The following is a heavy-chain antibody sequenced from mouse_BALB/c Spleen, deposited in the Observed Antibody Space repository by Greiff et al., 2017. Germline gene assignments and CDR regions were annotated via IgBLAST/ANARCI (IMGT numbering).Heavy chain of an antibody. CDR2: ISSGSSTI. V-gene: IGHV5-17*02. J-gene: IGHJ4*01. CDR3: ARFHGRGAMDY. D-gene: IGHD1-1*01. CDR1: GFTFSSFG. Sequence: EVMLVESGGGLVQPGGSRKLSCAASGFTFSSFGMHWVRQAPEKGLEWVAYISSGSSTIYYAVTVKGRFTISRDNPKNTLFLQMTSLRSEDTAMYYCARFHGRGAMDYWGQGTSVTVSS.